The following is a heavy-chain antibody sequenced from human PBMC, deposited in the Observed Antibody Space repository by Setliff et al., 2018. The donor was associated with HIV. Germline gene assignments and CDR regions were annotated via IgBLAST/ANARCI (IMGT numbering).Heavy chain of an antibody. CDR3: ARGPATSGLGYYMDI. J-gene: IGHJ6*03. V-gene: IGHV4-59*11. CDR1: RGSINSHY. D-gene: IGHD5-12*01. Sequence: SETLSLTCTVSRGSINSHYWTWIRQPPGMGLEWIGFVYYSGDTNYNPSLKSRVSISLDTSKSQFSLKLTSSSAADTAVYYCARGPATSGLGYYMDIWGKGTKVTVSS. CDR2: VYYSGDT.